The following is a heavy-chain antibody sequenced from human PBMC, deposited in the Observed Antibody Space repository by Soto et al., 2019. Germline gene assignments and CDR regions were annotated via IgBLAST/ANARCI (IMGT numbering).Heavy chain of an antibody. D-gene: IGHD1-1*01. CDR1: GFMFGTSG. Sequence: GGSLRLSCEASGFMFGTSGMHWVRQAPGKGLEWVSGIWLDGSERYYSDSVKGRFTISRGNSKNTLFLQMNSLRVEDTAVYFCARDASGTTSFLASWGQGTLVTVSS. J-gene: IGHJ5*01. CDR3: ARDASGTTSFLAS. CDR2: IWLDGSER. V-gene: IGHV3-33*01.